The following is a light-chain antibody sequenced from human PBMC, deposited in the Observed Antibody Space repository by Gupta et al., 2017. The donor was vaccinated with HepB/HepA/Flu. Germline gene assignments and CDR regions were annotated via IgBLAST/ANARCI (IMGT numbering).Light chain of an antibody. V-gene: IGKV2-28*01. CDR2: LGS. J-gene: IGKJ3*01. CDR3: MQAVHTFT. CDR1: QSLLHRNGYYY. Sequence: DIVLTQSPLSLPVTPGEPASISCRSSQSLLHRNGYYYLEWYVQKPGQSPQLLIFLGSNRASGVPDRFSGSGSGTDFTLKISKVEAEDVGVYYCMQAVHTFTLGPGTVVDIK.